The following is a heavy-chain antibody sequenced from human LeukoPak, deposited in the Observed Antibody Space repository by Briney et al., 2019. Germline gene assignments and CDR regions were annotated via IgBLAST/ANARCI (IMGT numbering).Heavy chain of an antibody. J-gene: IGHJ3*01. CDR2: ISSDGSRV. CDR1: GFTFSDYW. D-gene: IGHD6-6*01. V-gene: IGHV3-74*01. CDR3: ARDQSIAAF. Sequence: PGGSLRLSCAASGFTFSDYWMHWVRQAPGKGLVWVSRISSDGSRVTYADSVKGRFTISRDNAKNTLYLRMNSLRAEDTAVYYCARDQSIAAFWGQGTMVTVSS.